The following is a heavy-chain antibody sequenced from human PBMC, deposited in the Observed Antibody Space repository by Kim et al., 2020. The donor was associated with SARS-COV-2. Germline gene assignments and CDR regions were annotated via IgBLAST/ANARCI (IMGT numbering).Heavy chain of an antibody. CDR3: ARDREVSTWFYVDY. CDR2: IWHDGSNK. D-gene: IGHD1-26*01. CDR1: GFTFRSYG. V-gene: IGHV3-33*01. Sequence: GGSLRLSCAASGFTFRSYGMHWVRQVPGKGLEWVAVIWHDGSNKYYADSVKGRFTISRDNSKNTLYLQMNSLRAEDTAVYYCARDREVSTWFYVDYWGQG. J-gene: IGHJ4*02.